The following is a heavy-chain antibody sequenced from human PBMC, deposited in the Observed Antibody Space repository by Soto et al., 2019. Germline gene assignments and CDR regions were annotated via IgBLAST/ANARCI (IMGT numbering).Heavy chain of an antibody. J-gene: IGHJ3*02. V-gene: IGHV1-18*01. CDR1: GYTFTSYG. D-gene: IGHD5-12*01. CDR3: ARDGLVEMATMDAFDI. CDR2: ISAYNGNT. Sequence: ASVKVSCKASGYTFTSYGISWVRQAPEQGLEWMGWISAYNGNTNYAQKLQGRVTMTTDTSTSTAYMELRSLRSDDTAVYYRARDGLVEMATMDAFDIWGQGTMVTVSS.